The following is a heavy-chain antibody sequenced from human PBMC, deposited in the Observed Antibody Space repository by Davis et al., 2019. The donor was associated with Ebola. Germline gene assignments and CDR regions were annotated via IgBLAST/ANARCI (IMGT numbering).Heavy chain of an antibody. CDR3: AREDIVLMVYAIPEPRYYYYGMDV. D-gene: IGHD2-8*01. J-gene: IGHJ6*02. CDR2: IKSKTDGGTT. CDR1: GFTFSNAW. Sequence: GESLKISCAASGFTFSNAWMNWVRQAPGKGLEWVGRIKSKTDGGTTDYAAPVKGRFTISRDDSKNTLYLQMNSLKTEDTAVYYCAREDIVLMVYAIPEPRYYYYGMDVWGQGTTVTVSS. V-gene: IGHV3-15*07.